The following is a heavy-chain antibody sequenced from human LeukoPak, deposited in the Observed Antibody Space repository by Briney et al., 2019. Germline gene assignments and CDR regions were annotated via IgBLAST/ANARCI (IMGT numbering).Heavy chain of an antibody. CDR3: AKAFEYSSSSGIDY. Sequence: GGSLRLSCAASGFTFSSYAMSWVRQAPGKGLEGVSAISGSGGSTYYADSVKGRFIISRDNSKNTLYLQMNSLRAEDTAVYYCAKAFEYSSSSGIDYWGQGTLVTVSS. J-gene: IGHJ4*02. CDR2: ISGSGGST. CDR1: GFTFSSYA. D-gene: IGHD6-6*01. V-gene: IGHV3-23*01.